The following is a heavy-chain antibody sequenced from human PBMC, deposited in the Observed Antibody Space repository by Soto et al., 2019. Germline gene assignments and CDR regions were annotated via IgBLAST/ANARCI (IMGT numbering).Heavy chain of an antibody. CDR2: ISYSGST. V-gene: IGHV4-31*03. D-gene: IGHD5-12*01. CDR3: ARDAREVDGCVDP. J-gene: IGHJ5*02. CDR1: GGSISSGGYS. Sequence: QVQLQESGPGLVKPSQTLSLTCNVSGGSISSGGYSWSWIRQHPGKGLEWIGYISYSGSTYYNPSCKSRVTISADTSKNQFSLKLSSVTAADTAVYYCARDAREVDGCVDPWGQGKLGTVSS.